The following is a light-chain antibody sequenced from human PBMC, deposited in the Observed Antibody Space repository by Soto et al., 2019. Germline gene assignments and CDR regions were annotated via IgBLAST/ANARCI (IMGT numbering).Light chain of an antibody. CDR1: SSDVGGYNY. Sequence: QSALTQPASVSESPGQSITISCTGTSSDVGGYNYVSWYQHHPGKAPKLMIYDVSNRPSGVSNRFSGSKSGNTASLTISGLQPEDEADYYCSSYTTSNTRQIVLGTGTKVT. CDR2: DVS. J-gene: IGLJ1*01. V-gene: IGLV2-14*03. CDR3: SSYTTSNTRQIV.